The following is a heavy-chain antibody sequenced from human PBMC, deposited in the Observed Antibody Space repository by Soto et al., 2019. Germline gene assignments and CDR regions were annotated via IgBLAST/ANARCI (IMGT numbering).Heavy chain of an antibody. CDR2: INPNGGST. CDR3: TRGLASGDY. V-gene: IGHV1-46*03. J-gene: IGHJ4*02. D-gene: IGHD6-6*01. Sequence: QVQLVQPGAEVKKPGASVKFSCKASGYIFTNFYIHWVRQAPGQGLEWIGIINPNGGSTNYAQNFQGRVTMTRDTSTSTVYMDLSSLSFEDTAVYYCTRGLASGDYWGQGTLITVSS. CDR1: GYIFTNFY.